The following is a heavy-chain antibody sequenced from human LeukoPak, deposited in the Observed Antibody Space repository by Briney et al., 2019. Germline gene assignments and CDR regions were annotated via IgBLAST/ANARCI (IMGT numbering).Heavy chain of an antibody. Sequence: SETLSLTCTVSGGSISSSSYYWGWIRQPPGKGLEWIGSIYYSGSTYYNPSLKSRVTISVDTSKNQFSLKLSSVTAADTAVYYCASRGWLGTNFDYWGQGTLVTVSS. J-gene: IGHJ4*02. CDR1: GGSISSSSYY. CDR3: ASRGWLGTNFDY. CDR2: IYYSGST. D-gene: IGHD3-22*01. V-gene: IGHV4-39*01.